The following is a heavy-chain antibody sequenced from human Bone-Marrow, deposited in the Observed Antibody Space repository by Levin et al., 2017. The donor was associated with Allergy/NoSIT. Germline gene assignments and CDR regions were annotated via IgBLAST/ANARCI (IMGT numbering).Heavy chain of an antibody. V-gene: IGHV3-7*01. CDR3: ARDGGDYGDYGSYSYYSYAMDV. D-gene: IGHD4-17*01. CDR2: IKQDGSEK. CDR1: GFTFSSYW. J-gene: IGHJ6*02. Sequence: PGGSLRLSCTISGFTFSSYWMSWVRQAPGKGLEWVATIKQDGSEKHSADSLKGRFTISRDNAKNSVYLQMNNLRAEDSAVYYCARDGGDYGDYGSYSYYSYAMDVWGQGTTVTVSS.